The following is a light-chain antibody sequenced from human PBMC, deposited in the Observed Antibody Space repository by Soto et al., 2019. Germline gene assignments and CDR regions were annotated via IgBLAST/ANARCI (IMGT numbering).Light chain of an antibody. CDR1: QSVSSSY. Sequence: IVISQSPATLSVYPRERATLSCRASQSVSSSYLAWYQQKPGQAPRLLIYGASSRATGIPDRFSGSGSWADFTLTISRLEPEDFAVYYCQQYGSPITFGGGTKVDIK. CDR3: QQYGSPIT. CDR2: GAS. J-gene: IGKJ4*01. V-gene: IGKV3-20*01.